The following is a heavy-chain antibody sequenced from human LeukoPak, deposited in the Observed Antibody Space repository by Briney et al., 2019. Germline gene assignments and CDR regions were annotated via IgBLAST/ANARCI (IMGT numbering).Heavy chain of an antibody. CDR2: IYYSGST. CDR3: ARVRYYGSGSYYFDY. V-gene: IGHV4-39*01. D-gene: IGHD3-10*01. CDR1: GGSISSSSYY. Sequence: ASETLSLTCTVSGGSISSSSYYWGWIRQPPGKGLEWIGSIYYSGSTYYNPSLKSRVTISVDTSKNQFSLKLSSVTAADTAVYYCARVRYYGSGSYYFDYWGQGTLVTVSS. J-gene: IGHJ4*02.